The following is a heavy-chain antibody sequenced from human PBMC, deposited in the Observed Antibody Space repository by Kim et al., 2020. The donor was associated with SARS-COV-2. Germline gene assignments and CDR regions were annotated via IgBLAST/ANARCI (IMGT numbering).Heavy chain of an antibody. Sequence: GGSLRLSCVASGFSFKNFAISWVRQTPGKGLEWVSGRSGSGVTSDYAESVKGRFTLSRDNSTNTVFLQMHSLRTADAAVYFCAKTGGGGSWPEATYYYGLHVGGRGTTVIVS. CDR1: GFSFKNFA. D-gene: IGHD2-15*01. CDR3: AKTGGGGSWPEATYYYGLHV. J-gene: IGHJ6*02. V-gene: IGHV3-23*01. CDR2: RSGSGVTS.